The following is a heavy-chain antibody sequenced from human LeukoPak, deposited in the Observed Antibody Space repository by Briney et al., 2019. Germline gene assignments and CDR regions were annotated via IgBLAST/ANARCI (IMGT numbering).Heavy chain of an antibody. V-gene: IGHV4-34*01. CDR1: GDSFSGYY. D-gene: IGHD3-10*01. CDR2: INHSGTI. CDR3: ARDLITIRSLPQPTLYAFDI. Sequence: PSETLSLTCAVYGDSFSGYYRGWIRQPPGKGLEWIGEINHSGTINYNPSLKSRVTISVDTSKNQFSLKLSSVTAADTAVYYCARDLITIRSLPQPTLYAFDIWGQGTMVTVSS. J-gene: IGHJ3*02.